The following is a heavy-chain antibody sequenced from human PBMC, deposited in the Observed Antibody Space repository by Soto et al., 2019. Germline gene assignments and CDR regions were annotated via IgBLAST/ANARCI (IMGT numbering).Heavy chain of an antibody. CDR1: GFTFSSYA. Sequence: QVQLVESGGGVVQPGRSLRLSCAASGFTFSSYAMHWVRQAPGKGLEWVAVISYDGSNKYYADSVKGRFTISRDNSKNTLYLQMNSLRAEDTAVYYCAGTAEYGSGGSCPDYYYYYGMDVWGQGTTVTVSS. J-gene: IGHJ6*02. CDR3: AGTAEYGSGGSCPDYYYYYGMDV. D-gene: IGHD2-15*01. CDR2: ISYDGSNK. V-gene: IGHV3-30-3*01.